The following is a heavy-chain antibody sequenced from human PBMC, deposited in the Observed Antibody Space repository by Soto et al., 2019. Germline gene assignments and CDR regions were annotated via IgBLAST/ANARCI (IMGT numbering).Heavy chain of an antibody. J-gene: IGHJ3*02. CDR2: INPNSGGT. D-gene: IGHD3-10*01. CDR1: GYTFTGYY. CDR3: ARVRTMVRDVDAFDI. Sequence: GASVKVSCKASGYTFTGYYMHWVRQAPGQGLERMGWINPNSGGTNYAQKFQGWVTMARDTSISTAYMELSRLRSDDTAVYYCARVRTMVRDVDAFDIWGQGTMVTVSS. V-gene: IGHV1-2*04.